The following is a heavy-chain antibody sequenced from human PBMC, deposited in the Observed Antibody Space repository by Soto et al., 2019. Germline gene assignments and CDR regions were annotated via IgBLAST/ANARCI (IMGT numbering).Heavy chain of an antibody. D-gene: IGHD5-12*01. Sequence: QVQLQQWGAGLLKPSETLSLNCAVTGGSLSSYYWSWIRQPPGKGLEWIGEVKDGGHTNYSPSLRGRVTISSDTSNNQFSLRLNSVTAADTGAYYCARGQEGVVATHWDQVSLVTVSS. V-gene: IGHV4-34*01. CDR1: GGSLSSYY. J-gene: IGHJ4*02. CDR3: ARGQEGVVATH. CDR2: VKDGGHT.